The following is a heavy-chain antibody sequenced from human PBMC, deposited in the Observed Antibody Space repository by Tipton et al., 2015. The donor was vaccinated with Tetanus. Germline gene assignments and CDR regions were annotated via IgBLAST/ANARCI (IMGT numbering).Heavy chain of an antibody. CDR2: IYHSGST. V-gene: IGHV4-61*08. Sequence: LRLSCTVSNGFVSSSDYYWTWSRQPPGKGLEWIGYIYHSGSTNYNPSLKSRATISVDTSKNQFSLRLSSVSAADTAVYYCARAQQQLVRSLRYYGMDVWGQGTTVTVSS. CDR3: ARAQQQLVRSLRYYGMDV. J-gene: IGHJ6*02. CDR1: NGFVSSSDYY. D-gene: IGHD6-13*01.